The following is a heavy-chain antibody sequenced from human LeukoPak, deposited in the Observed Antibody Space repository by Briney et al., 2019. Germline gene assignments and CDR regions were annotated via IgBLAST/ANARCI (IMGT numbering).Heavy chain of an antibody. Sequence: GGSLRLSCAASGFTFSSYAMSWVRQAPGKGLECVSTVSGSGGSTYYADSVKGRFTISRDNSKNTLYLQMNSLRAEDTAVYYCAKVPPGFYGDYGGFDYWGQGTLVTVSS. CDR3: AKVPPGFYGDYGGFDY. CDR2: VSGSGGST. D-gene: IGHD4-17*01. CDR1: GFTFSSYA. V-gene: IGHV3-23*01. J-gene: IGHJ4*02.